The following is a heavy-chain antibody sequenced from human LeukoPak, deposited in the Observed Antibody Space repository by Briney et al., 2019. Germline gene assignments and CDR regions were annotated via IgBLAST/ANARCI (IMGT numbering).Heavy chain of an antibody. J-gene: IGHJ6*03. V-gene: IGHV4-39*07. Sequence: PSETLSLTCTVSGGSISSGSYYWGWIRQPPGKGLEWIGSIYHRGSTYYNPSLKSRVTISVDTSKNQFSLKLSSVTAADTAVYYCARVSARYSSLLGRYYYYYMDVWGKGTTVTVSS. D-gene: IGHD6-19*01. CDR2: IYHRGST. CDR1: GGSISSGSYY. CDR3: ARVSARYSSLLGRYYYYYMDV.